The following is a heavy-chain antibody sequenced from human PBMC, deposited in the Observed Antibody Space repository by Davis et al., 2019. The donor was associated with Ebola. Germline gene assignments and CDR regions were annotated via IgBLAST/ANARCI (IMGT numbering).Heavy chain of an antibody. CDR1: GFIFSDYS. Sequence: GGSLRLSCAGSGFIFSDYSMNWVRQAPGKGLEWVSDISSGGGAPYYADSVKGRFTTFRDNPKNTLYLQMNSLRADDTAVYYCAKQRGVGAIDYDYWGRGTVVTVSS. CDR3: AKQRGVGAIDYDY. J-gene: IGHJ4*02. D-gene: IGHD1-26*01. CDR2: ISSGGGAP. V-gene: IGHV3-23*01.